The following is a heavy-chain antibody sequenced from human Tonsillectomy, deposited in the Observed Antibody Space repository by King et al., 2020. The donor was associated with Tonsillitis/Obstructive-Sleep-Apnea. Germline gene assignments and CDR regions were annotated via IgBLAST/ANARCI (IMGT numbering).Heavy chain of an antibody. V-gene: IGHV3-33*01. J-gene: IGHJ5*02. Sequence: VQLVESGGGVVQPGRSLRLSCAASGFIFSNYGMNWVRQAPGKGLEWVAVIWYDGSNKYYTDSVKGRFTISRDNSKSTLYLQMNSLRAEDTAVYYCARARVLKGGFDPWGQGTLVTVSS. D-gene: IGHD1-26*01. CDR3: ARARVLKGGFDP. CDR1: GFIFSNYG. CDR2: IWYDGSNK.